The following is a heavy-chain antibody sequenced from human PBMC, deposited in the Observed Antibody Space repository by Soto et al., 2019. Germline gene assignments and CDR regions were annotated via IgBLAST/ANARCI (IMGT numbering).Heavy chain of an antibody. J-gene: IGHJ4*02. V-gene: IGHV3-30*18. CDR2: ISYDGSNK. D-gene: IGHD6-19*01. Sequence: PGGSLRLSCAASGFTFSTYGMHWVRQAPGKGLEWVAVISYDGSNKYYADSVKGRFTISRDNSKNTLYLQMNSLRAEDTAVYYCAKGSEVAGTGYFDYWGQGTLVTVSS. CDR1: GFTFSTYG. CDR3: AKGSEVAGTGYFDY.